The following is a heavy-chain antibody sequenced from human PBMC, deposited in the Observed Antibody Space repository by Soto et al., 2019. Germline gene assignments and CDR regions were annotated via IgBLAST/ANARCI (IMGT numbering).Heavy chain of an antibody. CDR2: INPNSGGR. J-gene: IGHJ4*02. CDR1: GYSFTGYF. Sequence: QVQLVQSGAEVKKPGASVKVSCKVSGYSFTGYFMHWVRQAPGQGLEWMGWINPNSGGRNFAQKFQGRVTLTRDPSISTAYLELSGLTADDTAFYYSARGRQPIRQCNGGSCYSNFDYWGQGTLVTVSS. CDR3: ARGRQPIRQCNGGSCYSNFDY. V-gene: IGHV1-2*02. D-gene: IGHD2-15*01.